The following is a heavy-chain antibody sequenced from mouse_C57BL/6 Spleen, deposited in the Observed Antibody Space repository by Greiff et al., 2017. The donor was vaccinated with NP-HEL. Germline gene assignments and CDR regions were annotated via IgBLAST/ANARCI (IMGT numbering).Heavy chain of an antibody. V-gene: IGHV1-53*01. CDR1: GYTFTSYW. CDR3: ARSERWHEAYFDY. CDR2: INPSNGGT. Sequence: QVQLQQSGTELVKPGASVKLSCKASGYTFTSYWMHWVKQRPGQGLEWIGNINPSNGGTNYNEKFKSKATLTVDKSSSTAYMQLSSLTSEDSAVYYCARSERWHEAYFDYWGQGTTLTVSS. J-gene: IGHJ2*01. D-gene: IGHD1-1*02.